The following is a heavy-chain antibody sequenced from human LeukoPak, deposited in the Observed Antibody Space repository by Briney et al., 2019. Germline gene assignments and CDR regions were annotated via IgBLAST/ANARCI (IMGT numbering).Heavy chain of an antibody. D-gene: IGHD1-26*01. CDR3: ARDTRSGSYTTSLRAFDI. Sequence: SAKVSCKASGGTFSSYAISWVRQAPGQGLEWMGGIIPIFGTANYAQRFQGRVTITTDESTSTAYMELSSLRSEDTAVYYCARDTRSGSYTTSLRAFDIWGQGTMVTVSS. J-gene: IGHJ3*02. CDR2: IIPIFGTA. CDR1: GGTFSSYA. V-gene: IGHV1-69*05.